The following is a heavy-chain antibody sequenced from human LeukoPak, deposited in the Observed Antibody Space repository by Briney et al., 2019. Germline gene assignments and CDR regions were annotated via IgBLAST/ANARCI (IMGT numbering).Heavy chain of an antibody. D-gene: IGHD3-22*01. CDR1: GGSFSGYY. V-gene: IGHV4-34*01. CDR3: ARDHDSSGLDY. J-gene: IGHJ4*02. Sequence: SETLSLTCAVYGGSFSGYYWSWIRQPPGKGLEWIGEINHSGSTNYNPSLKSRVTMSVDTSKNQFSLKLSSVTAADTAVYYCARDHDSSGLDYWGQGTLVTVSS. CDR2: INHSGST.